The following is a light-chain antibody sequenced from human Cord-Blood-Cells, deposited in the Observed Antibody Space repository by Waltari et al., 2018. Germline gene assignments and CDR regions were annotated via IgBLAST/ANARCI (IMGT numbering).Light chain of an antibody. CDR1: SANIGRNH. Sequence: QSVLTQPPSASGTPGQRVPISSSGSSANIGRNHVYWYQQLPGTAPKLLIYRNNQRPSGVPDRFSGSKSGTSASLAISGLRSEDEADYYCAAWDDSLSGYVFGTGTKVTVL. CDR3: AAWDDSLSGYV. CDR2: RNN. V-gene: IGLV1-47*01. J-gene: IGLJ1*01.